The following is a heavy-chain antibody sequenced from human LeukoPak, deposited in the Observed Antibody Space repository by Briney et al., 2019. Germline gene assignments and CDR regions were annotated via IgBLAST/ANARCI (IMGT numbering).Heavy chain of an antibody. CDR1: GFTFNYAW. V-gene: IGHV3-15*04. D-gene: IGHD1-7*01. J-gene: IGHJ6*02. CDR3: TTDEDWNCARKDV. CDR2: TVSEIDGGTT. Sequence: EGSLRLSCAASGFTFNYAWMSWVRQVPGKGLEWVGQTVSEIDGGTTDYATPVKGRFTISRDDSKSTLYLQMNSLKIEDTAVYYCTTDEDWNCARKDVWGQGATVIVSS.